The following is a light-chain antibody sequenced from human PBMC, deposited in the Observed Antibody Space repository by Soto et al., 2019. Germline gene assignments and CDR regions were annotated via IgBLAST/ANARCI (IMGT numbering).Light chain of an antibody. CDR1: QGIRSY. V-gene: IGKV1-9*01. CDR2: AAS. CDR3: QQLNSYPWT. Sequence: DIQLTQSPSFLSASVGDRVTITCRASQGIRSYLAWYQQKPGKAPKLLIYAASTLQSGGPSRFSGSGSGTEFTLTISSLQPEDFATYYCQQLNSYPWTFGQGTKVEIK. J-gene: IGKJ1*01.